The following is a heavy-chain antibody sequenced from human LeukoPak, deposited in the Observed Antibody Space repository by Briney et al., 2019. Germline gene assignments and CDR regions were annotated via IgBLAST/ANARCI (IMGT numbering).Heavy chain of an antibody. CDR2: INYSGST. J-gene: IGHJ4*02. CDR1: GGSFSGYY. CDR3: VRGALGWLQLVDY. V-gene: IGHV4-34*01. Sequence: SETLSLTCAVYGGSFSGYYWSWIRQPPGKGLEWIGEINYSGSTNYNPSLKSRVTISVDTSKNQFSLRLNSVTAADTAVYYCVRGALGWLQLVDYWGQGTLVTVSS. D-gene: IGHD5-24*01.